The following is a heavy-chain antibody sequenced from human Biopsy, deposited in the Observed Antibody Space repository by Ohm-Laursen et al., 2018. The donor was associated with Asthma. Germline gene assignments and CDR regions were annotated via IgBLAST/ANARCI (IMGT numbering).Heavy chain of an antibody. CDR3: VRGSSSWHHGPFHYYYGLDV. Sequence: SDTLSLTCSLSSGSGGYMRSGNYYWGWIRQPPGKGLEWIGSIYYSGTTYYNPSLESRVTVSEDTSKNHVSLKLTSVTAADTAVYYCVRGSSSWHHGPFHYYYGLDVWGQGTTATVSS. CDR2: IYYSGTT. V-gene: IGHV4-39*01. D-gene: IGHD6-13*01. J-gene: IGHJ6*02. CDR1: SGSGGYMRSGNYY.